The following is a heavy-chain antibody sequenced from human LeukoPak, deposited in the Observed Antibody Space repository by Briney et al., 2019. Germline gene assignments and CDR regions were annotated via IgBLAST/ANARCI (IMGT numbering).Heavy chain of an antibody. Sequence: SGGSLRLSYAASGFTFDDYGMTWVRQAPGKGLEWVSSINWNGGSTGYADSVKGRFTISRDNAKNSLFLQMNSLRAEDTALYYCARDRGPYDSSGYYPYDAFDIWGQGTMVTVSS. D-gene: IGHD3-22*01. CDR3: ARDRGPYDSSGYYPYDAFDI. V-gene: IGHV3-20*03. J-gene: IGHJ3*02. CDR2: INWNGGST. CDR1: GFTFDDYG.